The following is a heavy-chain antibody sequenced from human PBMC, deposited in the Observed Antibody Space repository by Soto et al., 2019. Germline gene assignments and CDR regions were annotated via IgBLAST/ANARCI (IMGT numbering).Heavy chain of an antibody. CDR1: GYTFTNFA. CDR3: ARGEFLGPLNGNDY. CDR2: ISPGNGDT. J-gene: IGHJ4*02. Sequence: ASVKVSCKASGYTFTNFAMHWVRQAPGQRLEWMGWISPGNGDTRYSRNFQGRVTMTSDTPANTGYMELSSLKSEDTAVYYCARGEFLGPLNGNDYWGQGTLGTVS. V-gene: IGHV1-3*01. D-gene: IGHD3-16*01.